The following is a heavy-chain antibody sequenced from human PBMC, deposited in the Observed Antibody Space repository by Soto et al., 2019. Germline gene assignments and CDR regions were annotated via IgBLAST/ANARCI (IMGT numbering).Heavy chain of an antibody. CDR2: IHQNGTEN. CDR3: ARVVGTGS. D-gene: IGHD5-12*01. CDR1: GFPLISYW. V-gene: IGHV3-7*04. J-gene: IGHJ5*02. Sequence: EVQLLEPGGGFVQPGGSLRLSCAASGFPLISYWMSCVRQTPGKGLEWVATIHQNGTENHYVDFVKGRFTIYRDNANNSLHLQLGSLRVEDTAVYYCARVVGTGSCGQGTLVTVSS.